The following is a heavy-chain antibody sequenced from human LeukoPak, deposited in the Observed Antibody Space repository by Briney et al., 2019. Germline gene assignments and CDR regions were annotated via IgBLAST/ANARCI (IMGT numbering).Heavy chain of an antibody. V-gene: IGHV3-33*01. J-gene: IGHJ4*02. D-gene: IGHD3-9*01. CDR3: ARVGRRYFDWLSD. Sequence: QPGGSLRLSCEASGFIFSAYGMHWVRQAPGKGLEWVAVIWFDGSNKYYADSVRGRFSISRDNSKNTLYLQMDSLRAEDTAVYYCARVGRRYFDWLSDWGQGTLVTVSS. CDR1: GFIFSAYG. CDR2: IWFDGSNK.